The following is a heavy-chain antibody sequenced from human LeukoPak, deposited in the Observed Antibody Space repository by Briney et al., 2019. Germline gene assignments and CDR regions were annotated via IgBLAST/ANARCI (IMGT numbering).Heavy chain of an antibody. CDR2: IYWNDDN. D-gene: IGHD3-22*01. V-gene: IGHV2-5*01. Sequence: SGPTLVNPTQTLTLTCTFSGFSLRTSGVGVGWIRQPPGKALEWLALIYWNDDNRYSPSLKSRLTITKDTSKNPVVLTMTNMDPVDTATYYCARDSSGYYYAGFDYWGQGTLVTVSS. CDR3: ARDSSGYYYAGFDY. CDR1: GFSLRTSGVG. J-gene: IGHJ4*02.